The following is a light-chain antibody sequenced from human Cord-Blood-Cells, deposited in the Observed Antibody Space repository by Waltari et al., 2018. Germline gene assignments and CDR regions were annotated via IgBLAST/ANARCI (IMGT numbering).Light chain of an antibody. CDR3: CSYAGSSNWV. V-gene: IGLV2-23*01. J-gene: IGLJ3*02. CDR1: SSDVGRYNL. Sequence: QSALTQPASVSGSPGQSITISCTGTSSDVGRYNLFSWYPQHPCKAPKPMIYEGSRRPSGVSNRFSGSKSGNTASLTISGLQVEDEADYYCCSYAGSSNWVFGGGTKLTVL. CDR2: EGS.